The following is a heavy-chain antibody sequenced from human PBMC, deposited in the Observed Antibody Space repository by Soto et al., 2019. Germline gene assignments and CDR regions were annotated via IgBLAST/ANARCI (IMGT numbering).Heavy chain of an antibody. CDR2: IYAGNDNT. J-gene: IGHJ3*02. D-gene: IGHD6-19*01. CDR1: GYTFTSYP. V-gene: IGHV1-3*01. Sequence: VQLVQSGAEVKKPGASVKVSCTASGYTFTSYPMHWVRQAPGQRLEWMGWIYAGNDNTKYSQKFQDRVTITRDTSASTAYMELSSLTSEDTAVYYCARSKGSSAYDAFAIWGQGTMVTVSP. CDR3: ARSKGSSAYDAFAI.